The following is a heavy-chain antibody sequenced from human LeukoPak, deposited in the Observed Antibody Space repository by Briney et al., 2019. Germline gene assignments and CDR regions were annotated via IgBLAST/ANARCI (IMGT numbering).Heavy chain of an antibody. CDR3: ARVWGYRNGFDY. J-gene: IGHJ4*02. V-gene: IGHV3-48*02. CDR2: ISSSSGTI. D-gene: IGHD5-12*01. CDR1: GVTFSSYS. Sequence: PGRSLRLSCAASGVTFSSYSMNWVSQDPGKGLERVSYISSSSGTIYYADSVKGRFTISRDNAKNSLYLQMNSLRDEDTAVYYCARVWGYRNGFDYWGQGTLVTVSS.